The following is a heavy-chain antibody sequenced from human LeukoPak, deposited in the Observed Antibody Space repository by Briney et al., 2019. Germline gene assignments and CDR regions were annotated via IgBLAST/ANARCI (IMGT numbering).Heavy chain of an antibody. CDR1: GVSISSYY. Sequence: SQTLSLTCTVSGVSISSYYWTWIRQPPGEGLEWIGYIYYSGSTNYNPSLKSRVTISVDTSKNQFSLKLSSVTAADTAVYYCARALQPGVYAFDIWGQGTMVTVSS. CDR2: IYYSGST. J-gene: IGHJ3*02. D-gene: IGHD6-13*01. CDR3: ARALQPGVYAFDI. V-gene: IGHV4-59*01.